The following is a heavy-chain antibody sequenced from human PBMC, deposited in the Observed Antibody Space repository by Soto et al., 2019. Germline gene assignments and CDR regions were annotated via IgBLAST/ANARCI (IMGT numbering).Heavy chain of an antibody. Sequence: SVKVSCKASGGTFSSYAISWVRQAPGQGLEWMGGIIPIFGTANYAQKFQGRVTITADESTSTAYVELSSLRSEDTAVYYCERSVRGLAGGASYCYGMDAWGQGSLVTVSS. J-gene: IGHJ5*02. CDR2: IIPIFGTA. V-gene: IGHV1-69*13. D-gene: IGHD2-15*01. CDR3: ERSVRGLAGGASYCYGMDA. CDR1: GGTFSSYA.